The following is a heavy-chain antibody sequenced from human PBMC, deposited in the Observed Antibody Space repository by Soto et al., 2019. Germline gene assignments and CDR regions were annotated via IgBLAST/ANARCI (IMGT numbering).Heavy chain of an antibody. CDR1: GDTFTGYY. CDR3: ARGYSTGWYSSVFFDY. J-gene: IGHJ4*02. V-gene: IGHV1-2*02. D-gene: IGHD6-19*01. CDR2: INPNSGDT. Sequence: QVQLVQSGAEVKNPGASVKVSCKTSGDTFTGYYMHWVRQAPGQGLEWMGWINPNSGDTDYAQTFQGRVTMTRDTSISTAYMELSRLRSNDTAFYYCARGYSTGWYSSVFFDYWGQGTLVTVSS.